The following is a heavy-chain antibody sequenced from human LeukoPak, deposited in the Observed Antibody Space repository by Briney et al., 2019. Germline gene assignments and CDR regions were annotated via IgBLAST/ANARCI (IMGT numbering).Heavy chain of an antibody. J-gene: IGHJ4*02. CDR3: AREKFRNRYSGYDLNSKRGSSWYPSDY. CDR1: GYTFTSYY. V-gene: IGHV1-46*01. D-gene: IGHD5-12*01. CDR2: INPSGGST. Sequence: ASVKVSCKASGYTFTSYYMHWVRQAPGQGLEWMGIINPSGGSTSYAQKFQGRVTMTRDTSTSTVYMELSSLRSEDTAVYYRAREKFRNRYSGYDLNSKRGSSWYPSDYWGQGTLVTVSS.